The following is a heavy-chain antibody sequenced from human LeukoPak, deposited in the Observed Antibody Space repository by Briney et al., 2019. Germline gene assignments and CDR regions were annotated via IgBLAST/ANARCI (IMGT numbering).Heavy chain of an antibody. J-gene: IGHJ4*02. D-gene: IGHD6-19*01. Sequence: GGSLRLSCAASGFTVSSNYISWVRQAPGKGLERVSSISSSSSYIYYADSVKGRFTISRDNAKNSLYLQMNSLRAEDTAVYYCARDGSGWYEGKCFDYWGQGTLVTVSS. CDR3: ARDGSGWYEGKCFDY. CDR2: ISSSSSYI. V-gene: IGHV3-21*01. CDR1: GFTVSSNY.